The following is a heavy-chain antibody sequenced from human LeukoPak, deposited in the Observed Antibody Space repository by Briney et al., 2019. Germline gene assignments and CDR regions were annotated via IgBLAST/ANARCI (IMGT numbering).Heavy chain of an antibody. D-gene: IGHD3-3*01. Sequence: ASVKVSCKASGGTFSSYAISWVRQAPGQGLEWMGGIIPIFGTANYAQKFQGRVTITTDESTSTAYMELSSLRSEDTAVYYCAVGPHYDFWSGYLDYWGQGTLVTVSS. CDR3: AVGPHYDFWSGYLDY. CDR1: GGTFSSYA. CDR2: IIPIFGTA. V-gene: IGHV1-69*05. J-gene: IGHJ4*02.